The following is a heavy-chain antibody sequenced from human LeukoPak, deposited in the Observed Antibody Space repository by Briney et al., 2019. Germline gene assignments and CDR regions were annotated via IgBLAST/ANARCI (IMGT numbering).Heavy chain of an antibody. J-gene: IGHJ4*02. V-gene: IGHV3-30-3*01. CDR2: ISYDGSNK. Sequence: GGSLRLSCAGSGFTFSSYAMHWVRQAPGKGLEWVAVISYDGSNKYYADSVKGRFTISRDNSKNTLYLQMNSLRAEDTAVYYCARASITMIVVVLIDYWGQGTLVTVSS. CDR3: ARASITMIVVVLIDY. D-gene: IGHD3-22*01. CDR1: GFTFSSYA.